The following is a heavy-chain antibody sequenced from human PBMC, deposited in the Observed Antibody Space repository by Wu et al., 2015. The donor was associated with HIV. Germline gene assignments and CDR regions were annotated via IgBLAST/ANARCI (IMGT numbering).Heavy chain of an antibody. D-gene: IGHD3-10*01. V-gene: IGHV1-46*01. CDR2: INPSGGGT. J-gene: IGHJ4*02. Sequence: QVQLVQSGAEMKKPGASVKISCRASGYIFTSYYMQWVRQAPGQGLEWMGIINPSGGGTSYAQKFQGRVTMTRDTSTSIVYMELSSLTSEDMAVYYCARMFGSETYYDEYFDYWGQGTLVTVSS. CDR3: ARMFGSETYYDEYFDY. CDR1: GYIFTSYY.